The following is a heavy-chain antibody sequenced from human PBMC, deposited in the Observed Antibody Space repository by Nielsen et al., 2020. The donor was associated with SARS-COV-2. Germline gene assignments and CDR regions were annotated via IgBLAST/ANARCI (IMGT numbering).Heavy chain of an antibody. J-gene: IGHJ4*02. CDR3: AKSRFVVVPAAI. D-gene: IGHD2-2*01. CDR1: GFTFSSYA. Sequence: GESLKISCAASGFTFSSYAMSWVRQAPGKGLEWVSAISGSGGSTYYADSVKGRFTISRDNSKNTLYLQMNSLRAEDTAVYYCAKSRFVVVPAAIWGQGTLVTVSS. V-gene: IGHV3-23*01. CDR2: ISGSGGST.